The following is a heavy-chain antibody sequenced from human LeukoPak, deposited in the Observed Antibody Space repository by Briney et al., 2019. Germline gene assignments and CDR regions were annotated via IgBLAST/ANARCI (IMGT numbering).Heavy chain of an antibody. J-gene: IGHJ4*02. CDR2: INHSGST. CDR1: GGSFSGYY. Sequence: SETLSLTCAVYGGSFSGYYWSWIRQPPGKGLEWIGEINHSGSTNYNPSLKSRVIISVDTSKNQFSLKLSSVTAADTVVYYCARGLRNLRIAARGLASTPPFGYWGQGTLVTVSS. V-gene: IGHV4-34*01. CDR3: ARGLRNLRIAARGLASTPPFGY. D-gene: IGHD6-6*01.